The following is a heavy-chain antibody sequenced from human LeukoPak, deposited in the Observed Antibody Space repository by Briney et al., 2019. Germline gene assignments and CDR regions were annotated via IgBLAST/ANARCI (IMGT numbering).Heavy chain of an antibody. V-gene: IGHV3-23*01. CDR2: ISGSGGST. CDR1: GFTFSSYA. D-gene: IGHD4-17*01. CDR3: AKANYGDYLLMGY. J-gene: IGHJ4*02. Sequence: GGSLRLSCAASGFTFSSYAMSWVRQAPGKGLEWVSAISGSGGSTYYADSVKGRFTISRDNSKNTLYLKMNSLRAEDTAVYYCAKANYGDYLLMGYWGQGTLVTVSS.